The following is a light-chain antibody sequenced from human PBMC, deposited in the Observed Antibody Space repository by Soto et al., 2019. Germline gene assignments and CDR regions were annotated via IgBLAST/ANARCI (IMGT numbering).Light chain of an antibody. J-gene: IGKJ3*01. CDR3: QHYDSTPALVT. Sequence: EIVLTQSPDTLSLSPRERATLSCRASQSVSSDYLVWYQQKPGLPPRLLIYGASRRATGIPDRFSRCGSGSDFILTISRLEPEDFAVYYCQHYDSTPALVTFGPGNKVDIK. CDR2: GAS. V-gene: IGKV3-20*01. CDR1: QSVSSDY.